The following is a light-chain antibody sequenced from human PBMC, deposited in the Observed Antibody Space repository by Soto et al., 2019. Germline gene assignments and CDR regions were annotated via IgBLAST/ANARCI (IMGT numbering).Light chain of an antibody. CDR3: SSDAGNYNYV. CDR2: EVT. Sequence: QSALTQPPSASGSPGQSVTIPCTGTSSDVGGYDHVSWYQQHPGKVPKLIIYEVTKRPAGVPDRFSGSKSGNTASLTVSGLQAEDEADYFCSSDAGNYNYVFGTGTKVTVL. CDR1: SSDVGGYDH. V-gene: IGLV2-8*01. J-gene: IGLJ1*01.